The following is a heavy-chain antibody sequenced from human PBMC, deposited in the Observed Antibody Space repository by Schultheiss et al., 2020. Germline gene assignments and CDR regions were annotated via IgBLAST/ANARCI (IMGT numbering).Heavy chain of an antibody. CDR1: GFTFDDYA. J-gene: IGHJ3*01. Sequence: SLKISCEASGFTFDDYAMHWVRQAPGKGLEWVSGISWNSGSIGYADSVKGRFTISRDNAKNSLYLQMNSLRAEDTAVYYCARSTTLTGWGQGTMVTVSS. CDR2: ISWNSGSI. D-gene: IGHD4-11*01. CDR3: ARSTTLTG. V-gene: IGHV3-9*01.